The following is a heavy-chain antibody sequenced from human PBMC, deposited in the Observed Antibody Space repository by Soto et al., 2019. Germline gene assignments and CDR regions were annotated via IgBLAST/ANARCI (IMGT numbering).Heavy chain of an antibody. V-gene: IGHV1-18*04. CDR3: ASNYYDSSGYYGRRESHAFDI. Sequence: ASVKVSCKASGYTFTSYGISWVRQAPGQGLEWMGWISAYNGDTNYAQKLQGRVTMTTDTSTSTAYVELRSLRSDDTAVYYCASNYYDSSGYYGRRESHAFDIWGQGTMVTVSS. D-gene: IGHD3-22*01. CDR1: GYTFTSYG. CDR2: ISAYNGDT. J-gene: IGHJ3*02.